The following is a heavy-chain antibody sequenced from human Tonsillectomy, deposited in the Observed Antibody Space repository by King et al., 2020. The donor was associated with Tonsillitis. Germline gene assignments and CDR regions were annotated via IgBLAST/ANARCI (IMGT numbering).Heavy chain of an antibody. J-gene: IGHJ4*02. CDR1: GLTFSSYA. Sequence: VQLVESGGGLVQRGGSLRLSCAASGLTFSSYAMSWVRQPPGKGLEWVSGISGSGGSTYYADSVKGRFTISRDNSKNTLSLQMNNLRAEDTAVYYCARDQRGNSRKSFDYWGQGTLVTVSP. D-gene: IGHD1-26*01. CDR3: ARDQRGNSRKSFDY. V-gene: IGHV3-23*04. CDR2: ISGSGGST.